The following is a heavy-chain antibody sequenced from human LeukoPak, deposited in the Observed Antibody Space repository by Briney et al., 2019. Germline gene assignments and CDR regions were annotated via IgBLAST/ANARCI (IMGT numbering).Heavy chain of an antibody. CDR2: IKQDGSVE. CDR3: ARWAGVTDY. D-gene: IGHD5-18*01. CDR1: GFTFENYW. Sequence: PGGSLRLSCAASGFTFENYWMSWVRQAPGKGPEWVANIKQDGSVEHYLDSVKGRFNISRDNAKNSLILQMNSLRVEDTAVYYCARWAGVTDYWGQGTLVTFSS. J-gene: IGHJ4*02. V-gene: IGHV3-7*01.